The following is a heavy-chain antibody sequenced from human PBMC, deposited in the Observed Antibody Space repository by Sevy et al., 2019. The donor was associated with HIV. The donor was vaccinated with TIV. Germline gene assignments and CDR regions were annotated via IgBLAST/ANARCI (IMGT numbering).Heavy chain of an antibody. CDR2: IYQDGSLK. CDR3: ASGGSYGDHRIHYSYGMDA. D-gene: IGHD4-17*01. V-gene: IGHV3-7*01. Sequence: GGSLRLSCAASGFSLRSYWMTWVRQAPGKGLEWVASIYQDGSLKYYVEPVRGRFTISRDNARNTLYLQMNSLRVADTAVYYCASGGSYGDHRIHYSYGMDAWGQGTTVTVSS. J-gene: IGHJ6*02. CDR1: GFSLRSYW.